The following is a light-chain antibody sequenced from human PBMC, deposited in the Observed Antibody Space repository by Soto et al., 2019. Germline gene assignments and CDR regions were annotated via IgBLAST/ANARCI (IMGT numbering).Light chain of an antibody. Sequence: EIVMTQCPATLSVSPGERATLSCRASQSVSSSYLAWYQQKAGQAPRLLIYGASNRATGIPDRFSGSGSGTDFILTISRLEPEDFAVYYCQHYGSSWTFGQGTKVDIK. CDR2: GAS. CDR3: QHYGSSWT. V-gene: IGKV3-20*01. CDR1: QSVSSSY. J-gene: IGKJ1*01.